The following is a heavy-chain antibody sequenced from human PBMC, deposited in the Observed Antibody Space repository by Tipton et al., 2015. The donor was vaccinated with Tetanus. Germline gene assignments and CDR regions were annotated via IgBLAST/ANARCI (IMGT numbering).Heavy chain of an antibody. CDR2: ISNGNP. D-gene: IGHD5-18*01. J-gene: IGHJ4*02. CDR1: RGPISSYY. V-gene: IGHV4-4*07. Sequence: LVKPSETLSLTCTVSRGPISSYYWSWIRQPAGKGLEWIGHISNGNPDYTPSLKNRLILSADTSKNELSLKLQSVTAADAAVYYCARGITDGYFRRLDYWGQGIRVAVSP. CDR3: ARGITDGYFRRLDY.